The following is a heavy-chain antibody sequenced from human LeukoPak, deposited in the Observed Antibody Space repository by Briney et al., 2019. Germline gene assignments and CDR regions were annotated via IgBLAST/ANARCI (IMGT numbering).Heavy chain of an antibody. CDR2: IYYSGST. CDR1: VGSLSSGVYY. J-gene: IGHJ6*02. CDR3: ARDGPGWLRSYGMDV. D-gene: IGHD5-12*01. Sequence: SETLSLTCTVSVGSLSSGVYYWSWIRQHPGKGLGWLGYIYYSGSTYYNPSLKSRITISVDTSKNQFSLKLSSVTAADTAVYYCARDGPGWLRSYGMDVWGQGTTVTVSS. V-gene: IGHV4-31*03.